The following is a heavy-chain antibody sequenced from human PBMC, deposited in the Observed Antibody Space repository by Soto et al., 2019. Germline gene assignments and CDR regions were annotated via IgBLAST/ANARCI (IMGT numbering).Heavy chain of an antibody. J-gene: IGHJ5*02. Sequence: GPPVKVSCKASGGTFSSYAISWVRQAPGQGLEWMGGIIPIFGTANYAQKFQGRVTITADEFTSTAYMELSSLRSEDTAVYYCARDVYPHRYSYGPYNWFDPWGQGTLVTVSS. D-gene: IGHD5-18*01. CDR3: ARDVYPHRYSYGPYNWFDP. V-gene: IGHV1-69*13. CDR1: GGTFSSYA. CDR2: IIPIFGTA.